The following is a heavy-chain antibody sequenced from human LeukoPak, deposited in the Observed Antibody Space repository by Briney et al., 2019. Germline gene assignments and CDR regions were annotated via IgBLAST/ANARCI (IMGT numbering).Heavy chain of an antibody. J-gene: IGHJ3*02. Sequence: SQTLSLTCAISGDSVSSNSATWDWIRQSPSRGLEWLGRTYYRSKWSNDYAVSVKSRITINPDTSENQFSLQLNSVTPEDTALYYCARFRQDAYDIWGLGTMVTVSS. CDR2: TYYRSKWSN. V-gene: IGHV6-1*01. CDR3: ARFRQDAYDI. CDR1: GDSVSSNSAT.